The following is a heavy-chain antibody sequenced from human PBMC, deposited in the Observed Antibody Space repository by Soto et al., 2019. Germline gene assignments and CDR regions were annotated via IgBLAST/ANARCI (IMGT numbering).Heavy chain of an antibody. Sequence: SETLSLTCAVSGGSISSSNWWSWVRQPPGKGLEWIGEIYHSGSTNYNPSLKSRVTISVDKSKNQFSLKLSSVTAADTAVYYCARRGSGLTNNWFDPWGQGTLVTVSS. CDR3: ARRGSGLTNNWFDP. CDR1: GGSISSSNW. V-gene: IGHV4-4*02. CDR2: IYHSGST. D-gene: IGHD3-3*01. J-gene: IGHJ5*02.